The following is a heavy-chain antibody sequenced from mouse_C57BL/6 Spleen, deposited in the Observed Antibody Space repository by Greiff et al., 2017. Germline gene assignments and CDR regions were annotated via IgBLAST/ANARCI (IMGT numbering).Heavy chain of an antibody. CDR1: GYTFTSYG. CDR3: ARLYYDYDGYAMDY. Sequence: VQLQESGAELARPGASVKLSCKASGYTFTSYGISWVKQRTGQGLEWIGEIYPRSGNTYYNEKFKGKATLTADKSSSTAYMELRSLTSEDSAVYFCARLYYDYDGYAMDYWGQGTSVTVSS. V-gene: IGHV1-81*01. J-gene: IGHJ4*01. CDR2: IYPRSGNT. D-gene: IGHD2-4*01.